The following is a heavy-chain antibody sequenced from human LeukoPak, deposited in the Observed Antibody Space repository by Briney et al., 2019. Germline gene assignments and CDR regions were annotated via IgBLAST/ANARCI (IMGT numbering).Heavy chain of an antibody. V-gene: IGHV1-18*01. Sequence: ASVTVSCKASVYTFTIYGISWVRQAPGQGREWMGWISAYNGNTNYAQKLQGRVTMTTDTSTSTAYMELRSPRSDDTAVYYCARDYDFWSGEPDYWGQGTLVTVSS. CDR3: ARDYDFWSGEPDY. J-gene: IGHJ4*02. CDR2: ISAYNGNT. D-gene: IGHD3-3*01. CDR1: VYTFTIYG.